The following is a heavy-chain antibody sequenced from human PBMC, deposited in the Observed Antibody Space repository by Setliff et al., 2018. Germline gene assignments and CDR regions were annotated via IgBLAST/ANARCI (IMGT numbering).Heavy chain of an antibody. Sequence: ASVKVSCKASGYIFTRYRITWVRQSPGQGLEWMGWISTRNDDTGYAQKFKGRVTLTTDTYTSTAYMELRGLRSDDTAVYYCARDSPEMVAPPAAHCFDPWGQGTLVTVSS. V-gene: IGHV1-18*01. CDR3: ARDSPEMVAPPAAHCFDP. D-gene: IGHD2-15*01. CDR1: GYIFTRYR. J-gene: IGHJ5*02. CDR2: ISTRNDDT.